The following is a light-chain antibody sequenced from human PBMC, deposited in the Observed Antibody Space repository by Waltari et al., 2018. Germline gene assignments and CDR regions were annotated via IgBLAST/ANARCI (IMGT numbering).Light chain of an antibody. Sequence: DIQMTQSPSSLSASVGDRVTITCRASRAISNYVNWYQQRPGLAPKLLIYAASTLQGGVPTRFTGSGSGTDFTLTISSLQPEDFATYYCQQSYSTSVTFGQGTKVEIK. CDR2: AAS. CDR3: QQSYSTSVT. J-gene: IGKJ1*01. V-gene: IGKV1-39*01. CDR1: RAISNY.